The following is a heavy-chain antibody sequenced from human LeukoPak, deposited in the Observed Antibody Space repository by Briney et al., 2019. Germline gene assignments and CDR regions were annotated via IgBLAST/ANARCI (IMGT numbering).Heavy chain of an antibody. V-gene: IGHV3-23*01. CDR1: GFTFSNFL. CDR2: ISGSGGDT. CDR3: AKLAPYYYYGMDV. Sequence: PGGSLRLSCAASGFTFSNFLMTWVRQAPGKGPEWVSAISGSGGDTYYADSVKGRFTISRDNSKNTLYLQMNSLRAEDTAVYYCAKLAPYYYYGMDVWGQGTTVTVSS. D-gene: IGHD3-3*02. J-gene: IGHJ6*02.